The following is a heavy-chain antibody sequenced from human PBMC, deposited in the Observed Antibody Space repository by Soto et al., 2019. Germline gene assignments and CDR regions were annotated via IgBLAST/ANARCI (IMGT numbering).Heavy chain of an antibody. CDR1: GFSLSTSGVG. Sequence: QITLKESGPTLVKPTQTLTLTCTFSGFSLSTSGVGVGWIRQPPGKALEWLALIYWNDDKRYSPSLKSRLTITQYTSKDQVVLTMTNMDPVDTATYDWAHRSPEYSSGWYSCGGQGTLVTVSS. J-gene: IGHJ4*02. CDR2: IYWNDDK. CDR3: AHRSPEYSSGWYSC. V-gene: IGHV2-5*01. D-gene: IGHD6-19*01.